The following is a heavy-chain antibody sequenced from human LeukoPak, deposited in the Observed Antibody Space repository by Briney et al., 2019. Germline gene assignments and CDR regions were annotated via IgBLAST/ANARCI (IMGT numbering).Heavy chain of an antibody. CDR1: GGSISSGDYY. J-gene: IGHJ4*02. CDR3: ARQKRNSSGWYGDY. CDR2: IYYTGST. D-gene: IGHD6-19*01. Sequence: SETLSLTCTVSGGSISSGDYYWSWIRQPPGKGLEWIGYIYYTGSTYYNPSLKSRVTISVDTSKNQFPLKLSSVTAADTAVYYCARQKRNSSGWYGDYWGQGTLVTVSS. V-gene: IGHV4-30-4*01.